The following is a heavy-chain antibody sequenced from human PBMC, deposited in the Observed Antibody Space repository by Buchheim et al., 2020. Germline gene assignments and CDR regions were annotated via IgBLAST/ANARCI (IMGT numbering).Heavy chain of an antibody. CDR1: GFIFSSYA. D-gene: IGHD2-2*01. CDR2: ISYDGSNK. CDR3: AKDHYQLFSRGGDYYYYYYGMDV. J-gene: IGHJ6*02. Sequence: QVQLVESGGGVVQPGRSLRLSCAASGFIFSSYAMHWVRQAPGKGLEWVAVISYDGSNKYYADSVKGRFTISRDNSKNTLYVQMNSLRAEDTALYYCAKDHYQLFSRGGDYYYYYYGMDVWGQGTT. V-gene: IGHV3-30*18.